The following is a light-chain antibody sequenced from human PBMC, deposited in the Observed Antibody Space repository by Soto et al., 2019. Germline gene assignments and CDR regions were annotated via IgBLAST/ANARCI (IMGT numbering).Light chain of an antibody. CDR2: GAS. Sequence: DTVLTQSPGTLSLSQGEIATLSCRSSQSVDRSDIAWYQQKPGQAPRLLIYGASSRATGIPDRFSGSGSGTDFTLTISRLEPEDFAVYYCQQFDNLRLTFGGGTKGDIK. J-gene: IGKJ4*01. V-gene: IGKV3-20*01. CDR3: QQFDNLRLT. CDR1: QSVDRSD.